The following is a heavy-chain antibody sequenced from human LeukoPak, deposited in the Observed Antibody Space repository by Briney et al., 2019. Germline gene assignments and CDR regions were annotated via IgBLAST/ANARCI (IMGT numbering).Heavy chain of an antibody. D-gene: IGHD3-16*01. CDR1: EFTFSSYG. CDR3: ARDQRPGWGEYFQH. J-gene: IGHJ1*01. V-gene: IGHV3-33*01. CDR2: IWYDGSNK. Sequence: PARSLRLSCAASEFTFSSYGMHWVRQAPGKGLEWVAVIWYDGSNKYYADSVKGRFTISRDNSKNTVYLQMNSLRVEDTAVYYCARDQRPGWGEYFQHWGQGTLVTVSS.